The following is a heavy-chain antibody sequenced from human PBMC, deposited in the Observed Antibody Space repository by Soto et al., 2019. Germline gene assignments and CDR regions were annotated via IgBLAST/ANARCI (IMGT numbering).Heavy chain of an antibody. D-gene: IGHD3-16*01. CDR2: ISGSGGST. CDR3: AKDPVGGSKWSFGRPHQIHDY. CDR1: GFTFSSYA. V-gene: IGHV3-23*01. J-gene: IGHJ4*02. Sequence: EVQLLESGGGLVQPGGSLRLSCAASGFTFSSYAMSWVRQAPGKGLEWVSAISGSGGSTYYADSVKGRFTISRDNSKNTLYLQMNSLRAEDTAVYYCAKDPVGGSKWSFGRPHQIHDYWGQGTLVTVSS.